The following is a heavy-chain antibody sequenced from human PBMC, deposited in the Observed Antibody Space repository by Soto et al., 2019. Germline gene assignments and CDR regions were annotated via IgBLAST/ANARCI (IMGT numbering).Heavy chain of an antibody. CDR2: IYYSGST. CDR1: GGSISSGDYY. D-gene: IGHD6-13*01. J-gene: IGHJ5*02. V-gene: IGHV4-30-4*01. CDR3: ARGIAAVAPRTVWFDP. Sequence: TLSLTCTVSGGSISSGDYYWSWIRQPPGKGLEWIGYIYYSGSTYYNPSLKSRVTISVDTSKNQFSLKLSSVTAADTAVYYCARGIAAVAPRTVWFDPWGQGTLVTVSS.